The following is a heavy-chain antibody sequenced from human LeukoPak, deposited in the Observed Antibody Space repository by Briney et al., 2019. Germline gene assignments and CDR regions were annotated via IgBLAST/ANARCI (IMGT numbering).Heavy chain of an antibody. J-gene: IGHJ4*02. CDR2: ISADGGSA. Sequence: TGGSLRLSCAASGFTFANYAMSWVRQAPGKGLEWVSAISADGGSAWYAGSVRGRSTISRDNSKNTVYLQMKSLGAEDTAVYFCARDRNFPRDQFDYWGQGTLVTVSS. D-gene: IGHD4-11*01. CDR3: ARDRNFPRDQFDY. V-gene: IGHV3-23*01. CDR1: GFTFANYA.